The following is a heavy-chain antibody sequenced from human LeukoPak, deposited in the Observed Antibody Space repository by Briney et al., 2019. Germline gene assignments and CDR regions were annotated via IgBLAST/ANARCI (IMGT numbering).Heavy chain of an antibody. V-gene: IGHV3-30*02. D-gene: IGHD5-12*01. CDR3: AKLGGYSGYDPRIAAAGYFDY. CDR2: IRYDGSNK. J-gene: IGHJ4*02. Sequence: PGGTLRLSCAASGFTFSGYGMHWVRPAPGKGLEWVAFIRYDGSNKYYADSVKGRFTISTDNSKNTLYLQMNSLRAEDTAVYYCAKLGGYSGYDPRIAAAGYFDYWGQGTLVTVSS. CDR1: GFTFSGYG.